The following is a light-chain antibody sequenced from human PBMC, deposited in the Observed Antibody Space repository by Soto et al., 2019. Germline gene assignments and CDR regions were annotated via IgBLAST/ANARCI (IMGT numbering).Light chain of an antibody. V-gene: IGKV3-20*01. CDR1: QSVNSIY. Sequence: EIVLTQSPGTLSLSPGEGATLSCRASQSVNSIYLAWYQQKPGQAPKLLIYGASSRATGIPDRFSGSGSGTDFTLTISRLEPEDFAVYYCHQYGSSPKTFGQGTKVDIK. CDR2: GAS. CDR3: HQYGSSPKT. J-gene: IGKJ1*01.